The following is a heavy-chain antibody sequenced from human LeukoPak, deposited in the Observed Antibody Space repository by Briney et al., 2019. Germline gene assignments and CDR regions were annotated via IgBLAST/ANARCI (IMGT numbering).Heavy chain of an antibody. CDR3: ARGWGYCSSTSCYMYYYYMDF. CDR1: GGSISSHF. CDR2: IYYSGST. Sequence: PSETVSLTCTVCGGSISSHFWSWIRPPPGGGRVGRGYIYYSGSTNYHPSLKSRVTISVDTSKNQFSLKLSSVTAADTAVYYCARGWGYCSSTSCYMYYYYMDFWGKGTTVTVSS. D-gene: IGHD2-2*02. V-gene: IGHV4-59*11. J-gene: IGHJ6*03.